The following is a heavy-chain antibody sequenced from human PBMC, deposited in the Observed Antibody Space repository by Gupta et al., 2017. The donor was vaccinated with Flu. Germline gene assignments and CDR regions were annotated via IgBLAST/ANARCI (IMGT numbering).Heavy chain of an antibody. CDR3: ARELTTVKPVNWFDP. Sequence: APGQGLEWMGRINPNSGGTNYAQKFQGRVTMTRDTSISTAYMELSRLRSDDTAVYYCARELTTVKPVNWFDPWGQGTLVTVSS. D-gene: IGHD4-17*01. V-gene: IGHV1-2*06. CDR2: INPNSGGT. J-gene: IGHJ5*02.